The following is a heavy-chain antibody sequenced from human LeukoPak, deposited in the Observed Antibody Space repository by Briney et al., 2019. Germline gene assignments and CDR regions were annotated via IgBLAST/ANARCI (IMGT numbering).Heavy chain of an antibody. Sequence: KPSETLSLTCAVYGGSFSGYYWSWIRQPPGKGLEWIGEINHSGSTNYNPSLKSRVTISVDTSKNQFSLKLSSVTAADTAVYYCARSSSSSWYGSFDIGGKGKMVTVSS. CDR1: GGSFSGYY. CDR3: ARSSSSSWYGSFDI. V-gene: IGHV4-34*01. CDR2: INHSGST. J-gene: IGHJ3*02. D-gene: IGHD6-13*01.